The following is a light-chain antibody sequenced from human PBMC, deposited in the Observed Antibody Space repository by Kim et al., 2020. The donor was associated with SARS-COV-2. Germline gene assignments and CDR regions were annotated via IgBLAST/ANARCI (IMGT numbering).Light chain of an antibody. Sequence: SVKITYTLSSGDSNYFIAWYQQQPGKAPRFLMKVEGSGSYNKGGGVPDRFSGSRSGADRYLIISSLHSEDEADYYCETWDSNIQVFGGGTKLTVL. CDR1: SGDSNYF. V-gene: IGLV4-60*03. J-gene: IGLJ3*02. CDR3: ETWDSNIQV. CDR2: VEGSGSY.